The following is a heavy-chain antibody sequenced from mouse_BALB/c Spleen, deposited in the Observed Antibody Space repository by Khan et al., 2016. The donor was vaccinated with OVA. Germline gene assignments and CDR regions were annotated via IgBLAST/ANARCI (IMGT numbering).Heavy chain of an antibody. J-gene: IGHJ3*01. V-gene: IGHV5-4*02. CDR1: GFTFSDYY. Sequence: EVELVESGGGVVKPGGSLKLSCAASGFTFSDYYMYWVRQTPEKRLEWVATISDGGSYTYYPDSVKGRFTISRDDAKNNLYLQMSSLKSEDTAIYYCERGYYGDPCSYWGQRTLVTVSA. D-gene: IGHD2-13*01. CDR2: ISDGGSYT. CDR3: ERGYYGDPCSY.